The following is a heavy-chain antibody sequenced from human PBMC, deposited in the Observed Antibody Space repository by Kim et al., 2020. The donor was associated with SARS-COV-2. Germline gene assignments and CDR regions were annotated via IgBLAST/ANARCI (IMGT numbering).Heavy chain of an antibody. CDR1: GGSISSSSYY. D-gene: IGHD6-6*01. CDR2: IYYSGST. V-gene: IGHV4-39*01. J-gene: IGHJ6*02. CDR3: ASKVVSGSSSSGYYYYGMDV. Sequence: SETLSLTCTVSGGSISSSSYYWGWIRQPPGKGLEWIGSIYYSGSTYYNPSLKSRVTISVDTSKNQFSLKLSSVTAADTAVYYCASKVVSGSSSSGYYYYGMDVWGQGTTVTVSS.